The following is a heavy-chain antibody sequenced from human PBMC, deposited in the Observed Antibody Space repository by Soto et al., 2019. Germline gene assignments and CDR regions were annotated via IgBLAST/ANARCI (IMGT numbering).Heavy chain of an antibody. Sequence: DVELLESGGGSAQPGGSLRLSCTVSGLTFKDYAMNWVRQAPGKGLEWVSAVSGSGGATHYADSVKGRFTISRDNSKSTLYLQMNALRAEDTAVYYCALRYYFESASYSYTAYYYYAVDVWGVGTTVTVSS. V-gene: IGHV3-23*01. CDR1: GLTFKDYA. CDR3: ALRYYFESASYSYTAYYYYAVDV. D-gene: IGHD3-22*01. J-gene: IGHJ6*04. CDR2: VSGSGGAT.